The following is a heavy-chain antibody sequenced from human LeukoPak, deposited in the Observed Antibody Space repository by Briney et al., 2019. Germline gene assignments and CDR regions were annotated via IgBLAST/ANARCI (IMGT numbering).Heavy chain of an antibody. Sequence: ASVTVSCKASGYTFTSYGISWVRQAPGQGLEWMGWISAYNGNTNYAQKLQGRVTMTTDTSTSTAYMELRSLRSDDTAVYYCARELGGYDFRYYFDYWGQGTLVTVSS. V-gene: IGHV1-18*01. D-gene: IGHD5-12*01. CDR1: GYTFTSYG. J-gene: IGHJ4*02. CDR3: ARELGGYDFRYYFDY. CDR2: ISAYNGNT.